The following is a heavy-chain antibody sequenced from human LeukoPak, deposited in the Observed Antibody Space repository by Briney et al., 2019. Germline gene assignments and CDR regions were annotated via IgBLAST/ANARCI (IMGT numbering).Heavy chain of an antibody. J-gene: IGHJ5*02. Sequence: GASVKVSCKASGGTFSSYAISWVRQAPGQGLEWMGRIIPIFGTANYAQKFQGRVTITTDESTSTAYMELSSLRSEDTAVYYCARVGAPAIGFWSDPWGQGTLVTVSS. D-gene: IGHD6-13*01. V-gene: IGHV1-69*05. CDR3: ARVGAPAIGFWSDP. CDR2: IIPIFGTA. CDR1: GGTFSSYA.